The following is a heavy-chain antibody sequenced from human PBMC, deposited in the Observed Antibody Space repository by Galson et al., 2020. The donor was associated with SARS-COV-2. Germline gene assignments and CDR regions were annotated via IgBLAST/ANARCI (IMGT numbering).Heavy chain of an antibody. CDR3: ATLVTASGRYSDDY. CDR2: IDPTDSYS. D-gene: IGHD3-10*01. J-gene: IGHJ4*02. CDR1: GYSFTSYW. Sequence: HGESLKISCKASGYSFTSYWITWVRQMPGKGLEWMGRIDPTDSYSKYSPSFQGHVSMSVDKSISTAFLQWNSLKASDTAMYYCATLVTASGRYSDDYWGQGTLITVSS. V-gene: IGHV5-10-1*01.